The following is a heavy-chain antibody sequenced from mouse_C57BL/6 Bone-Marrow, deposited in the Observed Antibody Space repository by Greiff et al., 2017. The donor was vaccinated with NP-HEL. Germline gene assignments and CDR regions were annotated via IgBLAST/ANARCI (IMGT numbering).Heavy chain of an antibody. Sequence: VQLQQSGPVLVKPGASVKMSCKASGYTFTDYYMNWVKQSHGKSLEWIGVINPYNGGTSYNQKFKGKATLTVDKSSSTAYMELNSLTSEDSAVYYCVSIYDGYYWYFDVWGTGTTVTVSS. D-gene: IGHD2-3*01. J-gene: IGHJ1*03. V-gene: IGHV1-19*01. CDR2: INPYNGGT. CDR1: GYTFTDYY. CDR3: VSIYDGYYWYFDV.